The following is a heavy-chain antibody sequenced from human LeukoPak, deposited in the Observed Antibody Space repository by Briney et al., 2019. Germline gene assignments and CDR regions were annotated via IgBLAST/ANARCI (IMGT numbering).Heavy chain of an antibody. CDR2: IYHSGST. Sequence: SQTLSLTCAVSGGSISSGGYSWSWIRQPPGKGLEWIGYIYHSGSTYYNPSLKSRVTISVDKSKNQFSLKLNSVTAADTAVYYCARANYGSGSYTIWFDPWGQGTLVTVSS. V-gene: IGHV4-30-2*01. J-gene: IGHJ5*02. CDR3: ARANYGSGSYTIWFDP. D-gene: IGHD3-10*01. CDR1: GGSISSGGYS.